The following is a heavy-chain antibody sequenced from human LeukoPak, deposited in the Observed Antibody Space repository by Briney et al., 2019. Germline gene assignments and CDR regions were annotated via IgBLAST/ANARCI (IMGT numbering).Heavy chain of an antibody. CDR3: ARAGDNSGYSDY. D-gene: IGHD3-22*01. V-gene: IGHV4-34*01. CDR1: GGSFSAYY. J-gene: IGHJ4*02. CDR2: INHSGRT. Sequence: SETLSLTCAVYGGSFSAYYWSWIRQPPGKGLEWIGEINHSGRTNHNPSLKSRVTISVDTSKNQFSLKLSSVTAADTAVYYCARAGDNSGYSDYWGQGTLVTVSS.